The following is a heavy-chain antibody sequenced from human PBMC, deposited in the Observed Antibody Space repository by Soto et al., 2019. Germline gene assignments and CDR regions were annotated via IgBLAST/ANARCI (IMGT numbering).Heavy chain of an antibody. CDR1: GGSISSGGYY. J-gene: IGHJ4*02. CDR3: ARGFSGPLFTLDY. CDR2: IYYSGST. Sequence: QVQLQESGPGLVKPSQTLSLTCTVSGGSISSGGYYWSWIRQHPGKGLEWIGYIYYSGSTYYNPSLKSRVTISVDTSKNQFSLKLSSVTAADAAVYYCARGFSGPLFTLDYWGQGTLVTVSS. V-gene: IGHV4-31*03. D-gene: IGHD1-26*01.